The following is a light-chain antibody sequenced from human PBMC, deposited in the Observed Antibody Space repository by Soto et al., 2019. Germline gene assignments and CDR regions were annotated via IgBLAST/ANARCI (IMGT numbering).Light chain of an antibody. V-gene: IGKV1-5*03. CDR3: QQYNNWPRT. CDR2: KAS. Sequence: DIQVTQSPPTLSASVGDRVTITCRASQTIDSWLAWYQQRPGKPPNLLIYKASTLASGVPSRFSGSGSGTEFTLTISSLQSEDFAVYYCQQYNNWPRTFGQGTKVDIK. J-gene: IGKJ1*01. CDR1: QTIDSW.